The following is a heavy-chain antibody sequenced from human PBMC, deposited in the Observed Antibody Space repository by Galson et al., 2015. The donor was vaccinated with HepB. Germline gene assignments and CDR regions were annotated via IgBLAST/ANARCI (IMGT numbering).Heavy chain of an antibody. J-gene: IGHJ3*02. D-gene: IGHD2-2*01. V-gene: IGHV3-7*03. CDR2: IKYDGSEK. CDR1: GFTFSSYW. CDR3: ARDLETNTSPTWGAFDI. Sequence: SLRLSCAASGFTFSSYWMTWVRQTPGKGLEWVADIKYDGSEKYYVDSVKGRFTISRDNAENSLSLEMNDLRAEDTAMYYCARDLETNTSPTWGAFDIWGQGTMVTVSS.